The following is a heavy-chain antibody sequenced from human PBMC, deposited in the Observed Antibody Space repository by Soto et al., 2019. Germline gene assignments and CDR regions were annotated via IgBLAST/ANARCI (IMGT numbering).Heavy chain of an antibody. CDR1: GGTFSSYA. CDR2: IIPIFGTA. J-gene: IGHJ2*01. V-gene: IGHV1-69*12. Sequence: QVQLVQSGAEVKKPGSSVKVSCKASGGTFSSYAISWVRQAPGQGLEWMGGIIPIFGTANYAQKFQGRVTITADESTSTAYMELGSLRSEDTAVYYCAREDRGGYRRSYWYFDLWGRGSLVNVSS. CDR3: AREDRGGYRRSYWYFDL. D-gene: IGHD2-15*01.